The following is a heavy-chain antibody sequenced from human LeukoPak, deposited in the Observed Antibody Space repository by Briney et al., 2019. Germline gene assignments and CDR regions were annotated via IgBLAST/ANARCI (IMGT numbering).Heavy chain of an antibody. CDR2: VSRSSSHI. J-gene: IGHJ6*02. D-gene: IGHD1-26*01. Sequence: GGSLRLSCAASGFDFFRYSLNWVRQAPGKGLEWVSCVSRSSSHIYYADSVKGRFTISRDNAKSSLYLQMNSLRVEDTAVYYCARGMTTTYYDYYYGMDVWGQGTTVTV. CDR3: ARGMTTTYYDYYYGMDV. V-gene: IGHV3-21*01. CDR1: GFDFFRYS.